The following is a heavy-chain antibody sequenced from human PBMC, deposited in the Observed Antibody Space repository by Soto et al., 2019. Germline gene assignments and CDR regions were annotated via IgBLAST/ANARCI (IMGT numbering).Heavy chain of an antibody. CDR1: EFTFSNYV. Sequence: XGSLRPSFAASEFTFSNYVMGWVSQAPGKGLEWVSSITDSGGNTYYADSVKGRFTISRDNSKNTLYLQMNSLRAEDTAVYYCAKGSSNWGSGYYFDYWGQGALVTVSS. CDR3: AKGSSNWGSGYYFDY. V-gene: IGHV3-23*01. D-gene: IGHD6-13*01. J-gene: IGHJ4*02. CDR2: ITDSGGNT.